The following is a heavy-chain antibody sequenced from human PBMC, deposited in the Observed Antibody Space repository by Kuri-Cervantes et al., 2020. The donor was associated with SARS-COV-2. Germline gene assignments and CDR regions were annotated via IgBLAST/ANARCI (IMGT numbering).Heavy chain of an antibody. J-gene: IGHJ4*02. Sequence: GESLKISCAASGFTFSSYGMHWVRQAPGKGLEWVAFIRYDGSNKYYADSVKGRFTISRDNSKNTLYLQMNSLRAEDTAVYYCAKDLGHSPYDSSGYRYWGQGTLVTVSS. V-gene: IGHV3-30*02. D-gene: IGHD3-22*01. CDR3: AKDLGHSPYDSSGYRY. CDR2: IRYDGSNK. CDR1: GFTFSSYG.